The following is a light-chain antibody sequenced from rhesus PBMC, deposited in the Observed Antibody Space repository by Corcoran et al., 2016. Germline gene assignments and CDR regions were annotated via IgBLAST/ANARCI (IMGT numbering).Light chain of an antibody. CDR2: EVS. V-gene: IGLV2-32*01. J-gene: IGLJ1*01. Sequence: QAALTQPRSVSGSPGQSVTISCTGTSSDIGGYNYVSWYQQHPGTTPKLMIYEVSKRPSGVSDRFSGSKSGNTASLTIYGLQAEDEAVYYCCSYAGSYTFIFGAGTRLTVL. CDR1: SSDIGGYNY. CDR3: CSYAGSYTFI.